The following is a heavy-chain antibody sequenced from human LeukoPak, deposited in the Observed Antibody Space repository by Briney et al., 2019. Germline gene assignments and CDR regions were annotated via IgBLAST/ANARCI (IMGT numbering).Heavy chain of an antibody. D-gene: IGHD2-21*02. CDR3: ARAGVRLSCGRDCYADYFDY. J-gene: IGHJ4*02. Sequence: GGSLRLSCAASGFTFSDYYMSWIRQAPGKGLEWVSYISSSGSTIYYADSVKGRFTISRDNAKNSLYLQMNSLRAEDTAVYYCARAGVRLSCGRDCYADYFDYWGQGILVTVSS. V-gene: IGHV3-11*01. CDR1: GFTFSDYY. CDR2: ISSSGSTI.